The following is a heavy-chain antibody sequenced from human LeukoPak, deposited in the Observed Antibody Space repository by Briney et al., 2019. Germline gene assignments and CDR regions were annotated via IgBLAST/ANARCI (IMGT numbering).Heavy chain of an antibody. Sequence: ASVKVSCKASGGTFSSYAISWVRQAPGQGLEWMGGIIPIFGTANYAQKFQGRVTITADESTSTAYMELSSLRSEDTAVYYCARAQWLRQNYYYYYYYMDVWGKGTTVTISS. CDR2: IIPIFGTA. V-gene: IGHV1-69*13. CDR1: GGTFSSYA. D-gene: IGHD5-12*01. CDR3: ARAQWLRQNYYYYYYYMDV. J-gene: IGHJ6*03.